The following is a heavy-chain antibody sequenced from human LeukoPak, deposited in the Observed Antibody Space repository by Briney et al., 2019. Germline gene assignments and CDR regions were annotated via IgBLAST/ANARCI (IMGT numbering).Heavy chain of an antibody. CDR2: IYYSGST. D-gene: IGHD5-18*01. J-gene: IGHJ4*02. V-gene: IGHV4-59*01. CDR3: ARKSRWLPFDY. CDR1: GGSISSFY. Sequence: SETLSLTCTVSGGSISSFYWSWIRQPAGKGLEWIGYIYYSGSTNYNPSLKSRVTISVDTSKNQFSLKLSSVTAADAAVYYCARKSRWLPFDYWGQGTLVTVSS.